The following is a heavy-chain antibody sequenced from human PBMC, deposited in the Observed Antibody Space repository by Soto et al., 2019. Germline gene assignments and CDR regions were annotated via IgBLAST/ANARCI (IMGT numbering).Heavy chain of an antibody. J-gene: IGHJ6*03. V-gene: IGHV3-48*01. CDR2: ISSSSSVI. CDR3: ARDLSWGSNWYYYMDV. D-gene: IGHD7-27*01. Sequence: GGSLRLSCATSGFILSDCAMNWVRQAPGKGLEWVSYISSSSSVIDYADSVKGRFTVSRDNARNSLYLQMNSLRTEDTAVYYCARDLSWGSNWYYYMDVWGKGTTVTVSS. CDR1: GFILSDCA.